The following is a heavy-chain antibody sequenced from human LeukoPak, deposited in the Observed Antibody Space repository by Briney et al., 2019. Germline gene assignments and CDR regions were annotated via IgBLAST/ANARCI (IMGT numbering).Heavy chain of an antibody. CDR2: IRYEGSNK. CDR3: ARKIGGYCSGGSCYSDWYFDL. CDR1: GFTFSSYG. Sequence: GGSLRLSCAASGFTFSSYGMHWVRPAPGRGLEWVAFIRYEGSNKYYADSVKGRLTIARDNTKNTLYLQMTSLRAEDTAVYYCARKIGGYCSGGSCYSDWYFDLWGRGTLVTVSS. V-gene: IGHV3-30*02. D-gene: IGHD2-15*01. J-gene: IGHJ2*01.